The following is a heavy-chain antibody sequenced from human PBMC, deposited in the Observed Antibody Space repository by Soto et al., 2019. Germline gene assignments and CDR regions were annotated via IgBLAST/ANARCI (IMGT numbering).Heavy chain of an antibody. CDR2: IYYSGST. CDR1: GGSISSYY. J-gene: IGHJ6*02. D-gene: IGHD2-2*02. CDR3: ARWGYCSSTSCYTRPHYYYYYGMDV. Sequence: ASETLSLTCTVSGGSISSYYWSWIRQPPGKGLEWIGYIYYSGSTNYNPSLKSRVTISVDTSKNQFSLKLSSVTAADTAVYYCARWGYCSSTSCYTRPHYYYYYGMDVWGQGTTVTVSS. V-gene: IGHV4-59*01.